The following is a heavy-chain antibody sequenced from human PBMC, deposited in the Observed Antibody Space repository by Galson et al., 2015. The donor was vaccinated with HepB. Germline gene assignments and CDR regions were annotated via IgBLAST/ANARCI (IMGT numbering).Heavy chain of an antibody. CDR2: ISTSSTYI. D-gene: IGHD4-23*01. V-gene: IGHV3-21*06. Sequence: SLRLSCAGSGFAFSSSPMKWVRQAPGKGLEWVSSISTSSTYIYYADSVKGRFTISRDNGKNSLYLQMNSLRADDTAVYYCARGAWSTVVTPDWYFDLWGRGTLVTVSS. J-gene: IGHJ2*01. CDR1: GFAFSSSP. CDR3: ARGAWSTVVTPDWYFDL.